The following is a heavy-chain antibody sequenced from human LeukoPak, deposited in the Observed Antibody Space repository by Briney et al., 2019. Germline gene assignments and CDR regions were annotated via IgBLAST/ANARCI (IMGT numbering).Heavy chain of an antibody. Sequence: QSGGSLRLSCLASGFTFSNCGMHWVRQAPGKGLEWVAFIRFDGTDTYYADSVRGRFTISRDNSKSTLYLQMNSLRAEDTAVYYCSKDLTSVFGGDFDPWGQGTLVTVSS. CDR1: GFTFSNCG. J-gene: IGHJ5*02. D-gene: IGHD3-10*01. CDR2: IRFDGTDT. CDR3: SKDLTSVFGGDFDP. V-gene: IGHV3-30*02.